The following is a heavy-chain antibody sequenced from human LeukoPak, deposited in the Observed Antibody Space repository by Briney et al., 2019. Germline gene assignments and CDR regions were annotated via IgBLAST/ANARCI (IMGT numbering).Heavy chain of an antibody. Sequence: PGGSLRLSCAASGFAFSNYVMSWVRQAPGKGLEWVSGINWNGGSTGYADSVKGRFTISRDNAKNSLYLQMNSLRAEDTALYYCARSPPPAIYYDSSGYYYFDYWGQGTLVTVSS. V-gene: IGHV3-20*04. D-gene: IGHD3-22*01. CDR3: ARSPPPAIYYDSSGYYYFDY. J-gene: IGHJ4*02. CDR1: GFAFSNYV. CDR2: INWNGGST.